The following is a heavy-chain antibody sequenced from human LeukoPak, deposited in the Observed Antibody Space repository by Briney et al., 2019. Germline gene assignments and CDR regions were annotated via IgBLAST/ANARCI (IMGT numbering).Heavy chain of an antibody. V-gene: IGHV3-11*04. J-gene: IGHJ4*02. CDR2: ISSRSRTI. CDR3: AKRGGSGSYYGVEFDY. Sequence: PGGSPRLSCAASGFTFSDYYMSWIRQAPGKGLEWVSYISSRSRTIYYADSVKGRFTISRDNAKNSLYLQINSLRAEDTAVYYCAKRGGSGSYYGVEFDYWGQGTLVTVSS. D-gene: IGHD3-10*01. CDR1: GFTFSDYY.